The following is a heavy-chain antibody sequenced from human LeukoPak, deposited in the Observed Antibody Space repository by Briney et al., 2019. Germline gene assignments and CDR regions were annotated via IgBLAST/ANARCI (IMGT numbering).Heavy chain of an antibody. J-gene: IGHJ4*02. V-gene: IGHV3-30*02. CDR3: AKDLMATTTYYFDY. Sequence: GGSLRLSCAASGFTFSSYEMNWVRQAPGKGLEWVAFIRYDGSNKYYADSVKGRFTISRDNSKNTLYLQMNSLRAEDTAVYYCAKDLMATTTYYFDYWGQGTLVTVSS. CDR1: GFTFSSYE. CDR2: IRYDGSNK. D-gene: IGHD5-24*01.